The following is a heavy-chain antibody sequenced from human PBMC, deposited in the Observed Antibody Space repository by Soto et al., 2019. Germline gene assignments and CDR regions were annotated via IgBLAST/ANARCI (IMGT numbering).Heavy chain of an antibody. D-gene: IGHD3-3*01. Sequence: QEQLVQSGAEVKKPGSSVKVSCKASGGTFRSYGLTWVRQAPGQGLEWIGGIIPIYGTVNYAQKIQGRVTISADKSTTTAYMELSSLRSDDTGVYYCARQRVSEIVEWLPKGYYYGMDVWGQGTTVIVSS. CDR2: IIPIYGTV. CDR3: ARQRVSEIVEWLPKGYYYGMDV. CDR1: GGTFRSYG. J-gene: IGHJ6*02. V-gene: IGHV1-69*06.